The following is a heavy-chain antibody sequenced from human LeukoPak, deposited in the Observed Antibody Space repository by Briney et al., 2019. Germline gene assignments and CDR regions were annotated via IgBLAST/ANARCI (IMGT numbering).Heavy chain of an antibody. D-gene: IGHD3-10*01. CDR3: AREGWLLWLGAKTAQGFDY. J-gene: IGHJ4*02. CDR2: ISSNGGST. V-gene: IGHV3-64*01. Sequence: GGSLRLSCAASGFTFSSYGMHWVRQAPGKGLEYVSSISSNGGSTYYANSVKGRFTISRDNSKNTLYLQMGSLRADDMAVYYCAREGWLLWLGAKTAQGFDYWGQGTLVTVSS. CDR1: GFTFSSYG.